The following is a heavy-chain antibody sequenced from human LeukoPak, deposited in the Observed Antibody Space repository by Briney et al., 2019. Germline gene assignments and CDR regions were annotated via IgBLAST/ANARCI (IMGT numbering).Heavy chain of an antibody. J-gene: IGHJ3*02. CDR2: ISISSNYI. D-gene: IGHD3-3*01. CDR3: ARGSRFGVVGRDAFDI. V-gene: IGHV3-21*01. CDR1: GFTFSRYS. Sequence: GGSLILSCAASGFTFSRYSMNWVRQAPGKGLEWVSSISISSNYIYYADSVKGRFTISRDNAKNSLYLQVNSLRAEDTAVYYCARGSRFGVVGRDAFDIWGQGTVVTVSS.